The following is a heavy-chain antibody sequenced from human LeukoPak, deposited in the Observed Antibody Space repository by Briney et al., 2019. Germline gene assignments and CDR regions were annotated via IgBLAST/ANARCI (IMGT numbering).Heavy chain of an antibody. J-gene: IGHJ4*02. V-gene: IGHV3-74*01. Sequence: VGYLRLSCAASGFTFSNSWMHWVRQAPGKRQVWISLMNTDGGTTIYADSVKGRFTIARVNAKNTLYLQMNSLRPEDTGVYYCASREGSGWYNFDYWGQGTLVTVSS. CDR1: GFTFSNSW. CDR3: ASREGSGWYNFDY. CDR2: MNTDGGTT. D-gene: IGHD6-19*01.